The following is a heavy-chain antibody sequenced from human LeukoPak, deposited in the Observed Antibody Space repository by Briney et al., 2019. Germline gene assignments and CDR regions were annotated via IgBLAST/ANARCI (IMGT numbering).Heavy chain of an antibody. J-gene: IGHJ3*02. CDR1: GGSFSGYY. CDR3: ARAVAGI. V-gene: IGHV4-34*01. CDR2: INHSGST. D-gene: IGHD6-19*01. Sequence: SETLSLTCAVHGGSFSGYYWSWIRQPPGKGLEWIGEINHSGSTNYNPSLKSRVTISVDTSKNQFSLKLSSVTAADTAVYYCARAVAGIWGQGTMVTVSS.